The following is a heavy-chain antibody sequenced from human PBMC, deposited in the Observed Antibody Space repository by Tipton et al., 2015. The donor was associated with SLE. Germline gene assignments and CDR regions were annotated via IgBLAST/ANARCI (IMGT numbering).Heavy chain of an antibody. D-gene: IGHD3-16*01. J-gene: IGHJ3*02. CDR3: ARDLGGDDAFDI. Sequence: SLRLSCAASGFTFSSYWMSWVRQAPGKGLEWVANIKQDGSEKYYVDSVKGRFTISRDNDKNSLYLQMNSLRAEDTAVYYCARDLGGDDAFDIWGQGTMVTVSS. CDR1: GFTFSSYW. CDR2: IKQDGSEK. V-gene: IGHV3-7*01.